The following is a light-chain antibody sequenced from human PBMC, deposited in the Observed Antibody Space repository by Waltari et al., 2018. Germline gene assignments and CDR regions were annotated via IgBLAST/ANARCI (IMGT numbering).Light chain of an antibody. CDR1: HSISNN. CDR2: GAS. V-gene: IGKV3-15*01. Sequence: EIVMTQSPATLSVSPGERASHSISNNLAWYQQKPGQAPRLLFYGASTRATGIPARFSGSGSGTEFTLTISSMQSEDFAVYYCQQYNDWLMYTFGQGTKLEIK. CDR3: QQYNDWLMYT. J-gene: IGKJ2*01.